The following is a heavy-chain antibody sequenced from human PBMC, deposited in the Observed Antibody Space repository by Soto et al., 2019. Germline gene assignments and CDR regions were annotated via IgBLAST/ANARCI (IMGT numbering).Heavy chain of an antibody. CDR1: GGTFSSYA. J-gene: IGHJ6*02. V-gene: IGHV1-69*13. CDR2: IIPIFGTA. D-gene: IGHD3-3*01. Sequence: GASVKVSCKASGGTFSSYAISWVRQAPGQGLEWMGGIIPIFGTANYAQKFQGRVTITADESTSTAYMELSSLRSEDTAVYYCAREITIFGVVIIRPYGMDVWGQGTTVTGSS. CDR3: AREITIFGVVIIRPYGMDV.